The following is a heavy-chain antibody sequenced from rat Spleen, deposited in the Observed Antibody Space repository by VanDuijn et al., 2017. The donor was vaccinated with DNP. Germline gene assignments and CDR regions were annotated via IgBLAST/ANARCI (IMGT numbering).Heavy chain of an antibody. Sequence: EVQLVESGGGSVQPGRSLKLSCGASGFSFSDYNMAWVRQAPKKDLGWVATISYDGSSTYQRDSVKGRFTISRDNAKSTLYLQMDSLRSEDTATYYCTIGGTTDWGQGVMVTVSS. CDR2: ISYDGSST. V-gene: IGHV5-7*01. D-gene: IGHD1-11*01. CDR3: TIGGTTD. J-gene: IGHJ2*01. CDR1: GFSFSDYN.